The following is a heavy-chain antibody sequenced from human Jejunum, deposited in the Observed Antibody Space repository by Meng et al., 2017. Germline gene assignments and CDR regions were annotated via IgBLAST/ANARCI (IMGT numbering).Heavy chain of an antibody. J-gene: IGHJ4*02. CDR2: IYYSGTA. CDR1: GASINNYY. V-gene: IGHV4-59*01. D-gene: IGHD6-19*01. CDR3: ARDRRPSEWLGLGN. Sequence: GSLRLSCTVSGASINNYYWSWIRQSPGKGLEWIGNIYYSGTANYNPSLKSRVTISVDTSKNQFSLKLNSVTAADTAVYYCARDRRPSEWLGLGNWGQGRRVTVSS.